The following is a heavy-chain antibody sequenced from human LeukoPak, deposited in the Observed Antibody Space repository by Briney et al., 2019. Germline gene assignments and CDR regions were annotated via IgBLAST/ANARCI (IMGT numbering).Heavy chain of an antibody. J-gene: IGHJ5*02. D-gene: IGHD3-9*01. CDR1: GGSISSYY. Sequence: KASETLSLTCTVSGGSISSYYWSWIRQPPGKGLEWIGYIYYSGSTNYNPSLKSRVTISVDTSKNQFSLKLSSVTAADTAVYYCARRRESYDILTGYYSTRRVWFDPWGQGTLVTVSS. CDR2: IYYSGST. V-gene: IGHV4-59*01. CDR3: ARRRESYDILTGYYSTRRVWFDP.